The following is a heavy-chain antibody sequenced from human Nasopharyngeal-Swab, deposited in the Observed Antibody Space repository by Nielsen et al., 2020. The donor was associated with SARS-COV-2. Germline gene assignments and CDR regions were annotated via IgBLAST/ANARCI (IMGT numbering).Heavy chain of an antibody. CDR1: GSTFNNYN. J-gene: IGHJ6*02. Sequence: GESLKISCAASGSTFNNYNFNWVRQAPGKGLEWVSSISSSSSYIYYADSVKGRFTISRDNAKNSLYLQMNSLRAEDTAVYYCARDGLDYDFWSAYFMDVWSQGTTVTVSS. V-gene: IGHV3-21*01. CDR3: ARDGLDYDFWSAYFMDV. CDR2: ISSSSSYI. D-gene: IGHD3-3*01.